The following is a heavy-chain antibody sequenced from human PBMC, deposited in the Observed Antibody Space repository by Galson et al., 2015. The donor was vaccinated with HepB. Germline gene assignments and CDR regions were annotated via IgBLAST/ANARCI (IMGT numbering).Heavy chain of an antibody. CDR2: ISGYIGNT. D-gene: IGHD3-10*01. V-gene: IGHV1-18*01. CDR3: ARVGRNTMVRGVPSQFDY. Sequence: VKVSCKASGYTFTTYGISWVRQAPGQGLEWMGWISGYIGNTYYAQKFQGGVTMTTDTSTSTAYMELRSLRSDDTAVYYCARVGRNTMVRGVPSQFDYWGQGTLVTVSS. CDR1: GYTFTTYG. J-gene: IGHJ4*02.